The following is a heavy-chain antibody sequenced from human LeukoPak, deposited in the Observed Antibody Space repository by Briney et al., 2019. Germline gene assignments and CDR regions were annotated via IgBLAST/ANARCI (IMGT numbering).Heavy chain of an antibody. J-gene: IGHJ4*02. CDR3: ARDTGQWLEFVY. CDR2: INWNGGST. CDR1: GFTFDDYG. V-gene: IGHV3-20*04. Sequence: PGGSLRLSCAASGFTFDDYGMSWVRQAPGKGLEWVSGINWNGGSTGYADSVKGRFTTSRDNAKNSLYLQMNSLRAEDTALYYCARDTGQWLEFVYWGQGTLVTVSS. D-gene: IGHD6-19*01.